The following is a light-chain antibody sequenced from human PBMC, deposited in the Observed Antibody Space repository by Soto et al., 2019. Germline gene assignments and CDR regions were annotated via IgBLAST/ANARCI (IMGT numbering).Light chain of an antibody. CDR3: QQYNSYPLT. V-gene: IGKV1-5*03. CDR1: QSISNW. Sequence: DLQMTQSPSTLSASVGDRVTITCRASQSISNWLAWYQQKPGRAPKLLIYKASSLESGVPSRFSGSGSGTEFTLTISSLQTDDFATYYCQQYNSYPLTFGGGTKVDIK. J-gene: IGKJ4*01. CDR2: KAS.